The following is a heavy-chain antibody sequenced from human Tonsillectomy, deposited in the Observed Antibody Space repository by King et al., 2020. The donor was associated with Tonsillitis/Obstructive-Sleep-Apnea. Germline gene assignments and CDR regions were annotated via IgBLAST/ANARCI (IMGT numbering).Heavy chain of an antibody. CDR3: ARGYDFWSGYYSPVGMNYYGMDV. V-gene: IGHV3-30*04. CDR1: GFIFSNYA. CDR2: ISYDGKNK. Sequence: VQLVESGGGVVQPGRSLRLSCAASGFIFSNYAMHWVRQAPGKGLEWVAVISYDGKNKYYADSVKGRFTISRDNSMNTLYLQMNSLGAEDTAVYYCARGYDFWSGYYSPVGMNYYGMDVWGQGTTVTV. J-gene: IGHJ6*02. D-gene: IGHD3-3*01.